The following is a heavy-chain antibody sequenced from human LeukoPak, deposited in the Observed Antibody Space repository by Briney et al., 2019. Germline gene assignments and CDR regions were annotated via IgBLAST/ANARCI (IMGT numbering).Heavy chain of an antibody. CDR1: GFTFSSYA. J-gene: IGHJ6*03. CDR2: ISGSGGST. Sequence: PGGSLRLSCAASGFTFSSYAMSWVRQAPGKGLEWVSAISGSGGSTYYADSVKGRFTISRDNSKNTLYLQMNSLRAEDTAVYYCATGPGTLYYYYMDVWGKGTTATVSS. CDR3: ATGPGTLYYYYMDV. V-gene: IGHV3-23*01.